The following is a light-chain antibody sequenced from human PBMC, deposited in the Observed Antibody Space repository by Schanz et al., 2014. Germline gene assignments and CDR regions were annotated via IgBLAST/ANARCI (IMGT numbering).Light chain of an antibody. J-gene: IGLJ1*01. CDR3: QSHDSSLSGFYV. CDR2: EVN. Sequence: QSALTQPPSASGSPGQSITISCTGSSSDVGGYNFVSWYQQHPGKAPKLMIYEVNKRPSGVPDRFSGSKSGNTASLAITGLQAEDEADYFCQSHDSSLSGFYVFGTGTKLTVL. CDR1: SSDVGGYNF. V-gene: IGLV2-8*01.